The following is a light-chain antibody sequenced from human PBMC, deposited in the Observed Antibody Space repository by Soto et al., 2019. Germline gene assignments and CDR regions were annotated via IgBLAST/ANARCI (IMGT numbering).Light chain of an antibody. J-gene: IGKJ1*01. V-gene: IGKV4-1*01. CDR2: WAS. Sequence: DVVLTQSPDSLAGSLGERATINCKSSQSVLYSSNNMNYLAWYQQKAGQPPKLLIYWASTGESGVPDRFGGSGSGTEFTLTISSLQAEDVAVYYCQQYYSTPWTFGQGTKVDIK. CDR1: QSVLYSSNNMNY. CDR3: QQYYSTPWT.